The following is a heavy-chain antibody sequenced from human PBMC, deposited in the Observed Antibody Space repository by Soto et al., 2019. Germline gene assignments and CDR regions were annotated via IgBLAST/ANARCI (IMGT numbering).Heavy chain of an antibody. V-gene: IGHV4-59*01. CDR1: GGSISSYY. Sequence: SETLSLTCTVSGGSISSYYWSWIRQPPGKGLEWIGYIYYSGSTNYNPSLKSRVTISVDTSKNQFSLKLSSVAAADTAVYYCAREGDGYNFDYWGQGTLVTVSS. CDR3: AREGDGYNFDY. CDR2: IYYSGST. D-gene: IGHD5-12*01. J-gene: IGHJ4*02.